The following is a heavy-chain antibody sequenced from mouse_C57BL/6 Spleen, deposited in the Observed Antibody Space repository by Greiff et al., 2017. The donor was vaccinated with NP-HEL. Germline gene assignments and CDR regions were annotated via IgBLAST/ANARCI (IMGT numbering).Heavy chain of an antibody. J-gene: IGHJ4*01. CDR1: GYTFTSYW. CDR3: AREGYYPYYYAMDY. V-gene: IGHV1-72*01. CDR2: IDPNSGGT. Sequence: VKLQESGAELVKPGASVKLSCKASGYTFTSYWMHWVKQRPGRGLEWIGRIDPNSGGTKDNEKFKSKATLTVDKPSSTAYMQLSSLTSEDSAVYYCAREGYYPYYYAMDYWGQGTSVTVSS. D-gene: IGHD2-3*01.